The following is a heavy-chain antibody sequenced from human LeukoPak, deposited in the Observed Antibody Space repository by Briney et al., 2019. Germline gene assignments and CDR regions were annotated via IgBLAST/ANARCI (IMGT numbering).Heavy chain of an antibody. D-gene: IGHD3-10*01. Sequence: SPSETLSLTCIVSGGSISNFYWSWIRQPPGKGLEWIGYIYHSGSTSYNPSLKSRVTISVDRSKNQFSLKLSSVTAADTAVYYCAKPMVRGVFDYWGQGTLVTVSS. CDR3: AKPMVRGVFDY. J-gene: IGHJ4*02. V-gene: IGHV4-59*12. CDR1: GGSISNFY. CDR2: IYHSGST.